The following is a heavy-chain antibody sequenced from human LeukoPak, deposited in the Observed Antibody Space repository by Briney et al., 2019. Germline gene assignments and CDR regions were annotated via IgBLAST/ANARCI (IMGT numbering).Heavy chain of an antibody. D-gene: IGHD2-2*01. CDR3: AREVRYCSSTSCPPGI. CDR2: ISYDGSNK. Sequence: GGSLRLSCAASGFTFSSYAMHWVRQAPGKGLEWVAVISYDGSNKYYADSVKGRFTISRDNSKNTLYLQMNSLRAEDTAVYYCAREVRYCSSTSCPPGIWGQGTMVTVSS. J-gene: IGHJ3*02. V-gene: IGHV3-30-3*01. CDR1: GFTFSSYA.